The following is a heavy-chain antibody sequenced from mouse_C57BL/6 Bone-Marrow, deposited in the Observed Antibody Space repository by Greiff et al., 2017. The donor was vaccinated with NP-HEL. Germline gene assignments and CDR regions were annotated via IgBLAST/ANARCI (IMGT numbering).Heavy chain of an antibody. D-gene: IGHD1-2*01. CDR1: GYTFTSYW. V-gene: IGHV1-64*01. J-gene: IGHJ1*03. CDR3: ARHYYGRLWYFDV. CDR2: IHPNSGST. Sequence: QVQLQQSGAELVKPGASVKLSCKASGYTFTSYWMHWVKQRPGQGLEWIGMIHPNSGSTNYNEKFKSKATLTVDKSSSTAYMQLSSLTSKDSAVYYCARHYYGRLWYFDVWGTGTTVTVSS.